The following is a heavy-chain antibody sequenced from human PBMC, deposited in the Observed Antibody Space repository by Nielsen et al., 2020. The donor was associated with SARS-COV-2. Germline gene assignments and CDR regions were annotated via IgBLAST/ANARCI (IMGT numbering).Heavy chain of an antibody. CDR2: INPNSDGT. Sequence: ASVKVSCKASGYTFTGYYIHWMRQAPGQGLEWMGWINPNSDGTDYAEKFQGRVSMTRDTSINTAYMELTRVKSDDTAVYYCAREMRVGMAINGGFDIWGQGTMVTVSS. J-gene: IGHJ3*02. V-gene: IGHV1-2*02. CDR3: AREMRVGMAINGGFDI. CDR1: GYTFTGYY. D-gene: IGHD5-24*01.